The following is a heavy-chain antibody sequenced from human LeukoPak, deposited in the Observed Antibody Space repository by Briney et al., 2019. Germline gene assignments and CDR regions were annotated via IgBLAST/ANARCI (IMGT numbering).Heavy chain of an antibody. D-gene: IGHD2-15*01. Sequence: ASVKVSCKASGYTFTSYGVSWVRQAPGQGLEWMGWISAYNGNINYAQKLQGRVTMTTDTSTSTAYMELRSLRSDDTAVYYCATSNYCSGGSCYIGNYWGQGTLVTVSS. CDR2: ISAYNGNI. V-gene: IGHV1-18*01. J-gene: IGHJ4*02. CDR3: ATSNYCSGGSCYIGNY. CDR1: GYTFTSYG.